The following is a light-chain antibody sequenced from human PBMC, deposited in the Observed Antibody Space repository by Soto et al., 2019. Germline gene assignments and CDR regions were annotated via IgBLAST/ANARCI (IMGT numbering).Light chain of an antibody. Sequence: QSALTQPASVSGSPGQSITISCTGTSSDVGGYNYVSWYQQHPGKAPKLMIXXVSNRPXXXXXXXSGSKSGNTASLTISGXXXXXXXXXXCSSYTSSSTRVFGGGTKLTVL. J-gene: IGLJ3*02. CDR1: SSDVGGYNY. V-gene: IGLV2-14*01. CDR2: XVS. CDR3: SSYTSSSTRV.